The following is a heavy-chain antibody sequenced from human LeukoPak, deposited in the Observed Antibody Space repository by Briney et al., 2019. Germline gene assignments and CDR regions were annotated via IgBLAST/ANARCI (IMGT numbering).Heavy chain of an antibody. J-gene: IGHJ4*02. CDR2: IYYSGTT. CDR3: ARLLYYYDSSGVPDY. D-gene: IGHD3-22*01. Sequence: NPSETLSLTCTVSGGSISSSSHYWGWIRQPPGKGLEWLGSIYYSGTTHNNPSLKSRVTISVDPSKNQFSLRLSFVTAADTAVYYCARLLYYYDSSGVPDYWGQGTLVTVSP. V-gene: IGHV4-39*01. CDR1: GGSISSSSHY.